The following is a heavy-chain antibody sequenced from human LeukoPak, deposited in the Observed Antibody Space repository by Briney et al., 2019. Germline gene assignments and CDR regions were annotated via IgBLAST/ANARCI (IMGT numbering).Heavy chain of an antibody. V-gene: IGHV3-48*03. CDR1: GITFSSYE. D-gene: IGHD4-17*01. CDR3: ARSLKSTVTNEGNDY. J-gene: IGHJ4*02. CDR2: ISGSGSTI. Sequence: PGGSLRLSCTASGITFSSYEMNWVRQAPGKGLEWISYISGSGSTIHYAESVKGRFTTSRDNAKNSLYLQMNSLRAEDTAVYYCARSLKSTVTNEGNDYWGQGTLVTVSS.